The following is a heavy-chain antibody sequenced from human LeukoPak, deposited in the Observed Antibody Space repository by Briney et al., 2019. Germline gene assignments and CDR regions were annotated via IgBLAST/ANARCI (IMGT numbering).Heavy chain of an antibody. D-gene: IGHD3-22*01. CDR2: IIPIFGTA. Sequence: GASVKVSCKASGGTFSSYAISWVRQAPGQGLEWMGRIIPIFGTANYAQKFQSRVTITTDESTSTAYMELSSLRSEDTAVYYCARAKWGYYDSSGYYAFDIWGQGTMVTVSS. V-gene: IGHV1-69*05. CDR1: GGTFSSYA. CDR3: ARAKWGYYDSSGYYAFDI. J-gene: IGHJ3*02.